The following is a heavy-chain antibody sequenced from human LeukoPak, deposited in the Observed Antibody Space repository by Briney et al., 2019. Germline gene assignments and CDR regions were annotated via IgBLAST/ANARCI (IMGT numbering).Heavy chain of an antibody. J-gene: IGHJ4*02. Sequence: PSETLSLTCAVYGGSFSGYYWSWIRQPPGKGLEWIGEINHSGSTNYNPSLKSRVTISVDTSKNQFSLKLSSVTAADTAVYYCAGGSVVVPAAGSHYFDYWGQGTLVTVSS. D-gene: IGHD2-2*01. CDR3: AGGSVVVPAAGSHYFDY. V-gene: IGHV4-34*01. CDR1: GGSFSGYY. CDR2: INHSGST.